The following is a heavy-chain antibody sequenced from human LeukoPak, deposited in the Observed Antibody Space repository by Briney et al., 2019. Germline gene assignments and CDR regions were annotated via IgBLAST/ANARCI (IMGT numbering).Heavy chain of an antibody. CDR2: IYYSGST. CDR3: ARETERYCSSTSCQQDMDV. V-gene: IGHV4-39*07. J-gene: IGHJ6*03. CDR1: GGSISSSSYY. Sequence: SETLSLTCTVSGGSISSSSYYWGWIRQPPGKGLEWIGSIYYSGSTYYNPSLKSRVTISVDTSKNQFSLKLSSVTAADTAVYYCARETERYCSSTSCQQDMDVWGKGTTVTVSS. D-gene: IGHD2-2*01.